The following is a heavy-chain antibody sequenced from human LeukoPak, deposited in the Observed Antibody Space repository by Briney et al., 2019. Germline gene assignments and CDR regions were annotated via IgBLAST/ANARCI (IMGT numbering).Heavy chain of an antibody. V-gene: IGHV3-7*01. J-gene: IGHJ4*02. CDR2: IKQDGSEK. CDR3: ARDPFPSIGSSYYFDY. D-gene: IGHD6-25*01. Sequence: GGSLRLSCAASGFTFSYYWMTWVRQAPGKGLEGGANIKQDGSEKYYVDSVKGRFTISRGNAKNSLYLQMNSLGAEDTAMYYCARDPFPSIGSSYYFDYWGQGTLVTVSS. CDR1: GFTFSYYW.